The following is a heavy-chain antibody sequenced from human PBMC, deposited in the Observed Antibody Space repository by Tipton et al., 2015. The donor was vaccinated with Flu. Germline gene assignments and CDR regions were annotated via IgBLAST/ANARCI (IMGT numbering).Heavy chain of an antibody. J-gene: IGHJ2*01. V-gene: IGHV3-74*01. D-gene: IGHD2-2*01. CDR1: GLTFSSYY. Sequence: SLRLSCAASGLTFSSYYMHWVRQAPGKGLVWVSRIESDGRSTSYADSVKGRFTISRDIAKDTLYLQMNSLGAEDSAVYYCARDLGVPAHDWYFDLWGRGTLVTVSS. CDR2: IESDGRST. CDR3: ARDLGVPAHDWYFDL.